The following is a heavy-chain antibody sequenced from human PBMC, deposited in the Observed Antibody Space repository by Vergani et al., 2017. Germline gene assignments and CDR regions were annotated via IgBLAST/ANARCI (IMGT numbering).Heavy chain of an antibody. J-gene: IGHJ6*03. CDR3: ARGQGGVVIKEIYYYYMDV. D-gene: IGHD3-3*01. V-gene: IGHV4-34*01. Sequence: QVQLQQWGAGLLKPSETLSLTCAVYGGSFSGYYWTWIRQPPGKGLEWIGEINHSGSTNYNPSLKSRVTISVDTSKNQFSLKLSSVTAADTAVYYCARGQGGVVIKEIYYYYMDVWGKGP. CDR2: INHSGST. CDR1: GGSFSGYY.